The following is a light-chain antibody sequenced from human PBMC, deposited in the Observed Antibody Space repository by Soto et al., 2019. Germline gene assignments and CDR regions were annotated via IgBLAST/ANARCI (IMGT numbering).Light chain of an antibody. Sequence: QSALTQPASVSASPGQSITISCTGISSDVGGYDLVSWYQLHPGKAPKLIIYEGTKRPLGVSNRFSASKSANMASLTISEVQAEDEADYYCCSYAGWVFARGTKLTVL. J-gene: IGLJ3*02. CDR2: EGT. CDR1: SSDVGGYDL. CDR3: CSYAGWV. V-gene: IGLV2-23*01.